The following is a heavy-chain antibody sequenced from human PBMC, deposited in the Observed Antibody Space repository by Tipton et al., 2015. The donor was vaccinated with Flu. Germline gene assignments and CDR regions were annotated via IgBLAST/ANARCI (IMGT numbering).Heavy chain of an antibody. J-gene: IGHJ5*02. V-gene: IGHV4-38-2*01. CDR1: GYSISSGYF. Sequence: LRLSCAVSGYSISSGYFWGWIRQPPGKGLEWIGSIYHSRSTYYNPSLKSRVTISLDTSKNQFSLKLSSVTAADTAMYYCARGANDHYNWFDPWGQGTLVTVSS. D-gene: IGHD1-1*01. CDR2: IYHSRST. CDR3: ARGANDHYNWFDP.